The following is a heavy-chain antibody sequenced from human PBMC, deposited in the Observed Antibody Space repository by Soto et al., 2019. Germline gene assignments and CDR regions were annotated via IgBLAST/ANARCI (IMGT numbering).Heavy chain of an antibody. CDR2: ISYDGSNK. CDR3: ARDRNYYYDSSGYPKNYGMDV. Sequence: GGSLRLSCAASGFTFSSYAMHWVRQAPGKGLEWVAVISYDGSNKYYADSVKGRFTISRDNSKNTLYLQMNSLRAEDTAVYYCARDRNYYYDSSGYPKNYGMDVWGQGTTVTVSS. J-gene: IGHJ6*02. CDR1: GFTFSSYA. V-gene: IGHV3-30-3*01. D-gene: IGHD3-22*01.